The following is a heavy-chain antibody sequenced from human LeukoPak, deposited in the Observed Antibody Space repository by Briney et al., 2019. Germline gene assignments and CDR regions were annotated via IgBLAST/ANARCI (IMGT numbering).Heavy chain of an antibody. CDR2: ISSYNGNT. Sequence: ASVKVSCKASGYTFSSSGISWVRQAPGQGLEWMGWISSYNGNTNYAQKLQGRVTMTTDTSTSTAYMELRSLRSDDTAVYYCARAMYYDSSGYYDYWGQGTLVTVSS. J-gene: IGHJ4*02. CDR3: ARAMYYDSSGYYDY. D-gene: IGHD3-22*01. CDR1: GYTFSSSG. V-gene: IGHV1-18*01.